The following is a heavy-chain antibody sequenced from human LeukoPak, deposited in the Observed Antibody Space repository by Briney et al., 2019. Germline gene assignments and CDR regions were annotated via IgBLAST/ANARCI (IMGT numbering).Heavy chain of an antibody. Sequence: PSETLSLTCSFSGASISTTANYWDWIRQPPGKELEWIGSVYYSGSTAYNPSLKSRVTISVDTSKDQFSLRVTSVTAADTAVYYCATPDNSGYYYLYWGQGTLVTVSS. V-gene: IGHV4-39*01. D-gene: IGHD3-22*01. CDR2: VYYSGST. J-gene: IGHJ4*02. CDR3: ATPDNSGYYYLY. CDR1: GASISTTANY.